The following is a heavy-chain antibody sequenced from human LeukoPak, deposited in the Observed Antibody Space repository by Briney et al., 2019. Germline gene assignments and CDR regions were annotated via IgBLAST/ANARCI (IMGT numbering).Heavy chain of an antibody. Sequence: GGSLRLSCATSGFTFSSYSMIWGGYAAGQWLVWVSSISSSSSYIYYADSVKGRFTISRDNTKNSLYLQMNSLRAEDTAVYYCAREMYQLLTFDYWGQGTLVTVSS. D-gene: IGHD2-2*01. CDR3: AREMYQLLTFDY. CDR2: ISSSSSYI. V-gene: IGHV3-21*01. CDR1: GFTFSSYS. J-gene: IGHJ4*02.